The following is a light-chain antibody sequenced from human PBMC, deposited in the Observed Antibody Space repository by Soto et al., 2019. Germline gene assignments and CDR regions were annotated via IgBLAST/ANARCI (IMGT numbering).Light chain of an antibody. CDR2: INSDGSH. CDR1: SGHTNYA. J-gene: IGLJ2*01. CDR3: QTWGTGIVT. Sequence: QSVLTQSPSASASPGASVKLTCTLSSGHTNYAIAWHQQQPEKGPRFLMKINSDGSHSKGDGVPDRFSGSSSGAERYFTISSLQSEDEADYYCQTWGTGIVTFGGGTTLTVL. V-gene: IGLV4-69*01.